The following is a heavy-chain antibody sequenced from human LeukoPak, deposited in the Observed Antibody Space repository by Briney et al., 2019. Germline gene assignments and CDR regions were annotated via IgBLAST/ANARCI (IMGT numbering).Heavy chain of an antibody. CDR3: ARDQYDTWSRRGNFDS. Sequence: GGSLRLSCAASGLTFSSHWMHWVRQAPGKGLEWVANIKLDGSEKNYVDSVKGRFTISRDNTKNSLYLQMNSLRAEDTAVFYCARDQYDTWSRRGNFDSWGQGTLVTVSS. V-gene: IGHV3-7*03. D-gene: IGHD3/OR15-3a*01. CDR1: GLTFSSHW. CDR2: IKLDGSEK. J-gene: IGHJ4*02.